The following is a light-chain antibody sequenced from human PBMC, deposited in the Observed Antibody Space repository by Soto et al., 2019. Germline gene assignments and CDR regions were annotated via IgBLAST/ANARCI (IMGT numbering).Light chain of an antibody. CDR2: DAY. V-gene: IGKV3D-11*02. J-gene: IGKJ4*01. CDR1: QSVGIN. CDR3: QKRKKWHLT. Sequence: EIVLTQSPATLSLSPGERATLSCRASQSVGINLAWYQQKPGQAPRLLIFDAYNRATGIPGRFSGSGSGTDFTLTISSLEPEDFAVYYCQKRKKWHLTFGGGTKVEIK.